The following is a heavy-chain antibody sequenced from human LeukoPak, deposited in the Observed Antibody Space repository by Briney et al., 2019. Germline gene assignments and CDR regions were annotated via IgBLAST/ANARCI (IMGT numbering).Heavy chain of an antibody. CDR1: GGSFSGYY. Sequence: PSETLSLTCAVYGGSFSGYYWSWIRQPPGKGLEWIGEISHSGSTNYNPSLKSRVTISVDTSKNQFSLKLSSVTAADTAVYYCARGPYSSGWYQSAEYFQHWGQGTLVTVSS. V-gene: IGHV4-34*01. J-gene: IGHJ1*01. D-gene: IGHD6-19*01. CDR2: ISHSGST. CDR3: ARGPYSSGWYQSAEYFQH.